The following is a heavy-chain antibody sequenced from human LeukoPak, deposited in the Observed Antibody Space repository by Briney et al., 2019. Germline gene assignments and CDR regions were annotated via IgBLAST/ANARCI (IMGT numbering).Heavy chain of an antibody. J-gene: IGHJ5*02. CDR2: IYYSGST. CDR3: ARTGSVVVVAATSGWFDP. D-gene: IGHD2-15*01. V-gene: IGHV4-59*12. CDR1: GGSISSYY. Sequence: SETLSLTCTVSGGSISSYYWSWIRQPPGKGLEWIGYIYYSGSTNYNPSLKSRVTISVDTSKNQFSLKLSSVTAADTAVYYCARTGSVVVVAATSGWFDPWGQGTLVTVSS.